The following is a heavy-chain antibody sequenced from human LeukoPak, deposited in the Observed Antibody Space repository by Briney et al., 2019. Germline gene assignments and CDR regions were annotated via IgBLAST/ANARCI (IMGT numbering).Heavy chain of an antibody. CDR1: GFTFSDYY. D-gene: IGHD3-22*01. Sequence: GGSLRLSCAASGFTFSDYYMSWIRQAPGKGLEWVSYISSSGSTIYYADSVKGRFTTSRDNAKNSLYLQMNSLRAEDTAVYYCARDSTPLEYSSGYYPDAFDIWGQGTMVTVSS. V-gene: IGHV3-11*01. CDR2: ISSSGSTI. J-gene: IGHJ3*02. CDR3: ARDSTPLEYSSGYYPDAFDI.